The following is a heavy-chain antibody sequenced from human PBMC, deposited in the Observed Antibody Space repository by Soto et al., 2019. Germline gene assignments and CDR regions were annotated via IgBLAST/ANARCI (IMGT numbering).Heavy chain of an antibody. CDR3: ARHVLTGYYNFYYGMDV. D-gene: IGHD3-9*01. CDR2: IYPGDSDT. CDR1: GYSFTAYW. Sequence: TGESLKISCKGSGYSFTAYWIGWVRQMPGKGLEWMGIIYPGDSDTRYSPSFQGQVTISADKSISTAYLQWSSLKASDTAMYYCARHVLTGYYNFYYGMDVWGQGTTVTVSS. J-gene: IGHJ6*02. V-gene: IGHV5-51*01.